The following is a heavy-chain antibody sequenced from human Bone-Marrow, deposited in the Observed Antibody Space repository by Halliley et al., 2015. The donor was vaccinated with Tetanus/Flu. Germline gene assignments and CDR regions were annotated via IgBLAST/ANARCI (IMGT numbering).Heavy chain of an antibody. J-gene: IGHJ6*02. CDR1: GFNFRTYS. CDR3: TRDIEGSYNGIWTPMDV. V-gene: IGHV3-21*01. Sequence: QLVQSGGGLVKPGGSLKLSCAASGFNFRTYSLNWVRQAPGKGLEWVSFISSSHGYIYYADSVKGRFTSSRDNAKNSLYLQMDSLRVEDTAVYYCTRDIEGSYNGIWTPMDVWGQGTTVTVSS. CDR2: ISSSHGYI. D-gene: IGHD3-9*01.